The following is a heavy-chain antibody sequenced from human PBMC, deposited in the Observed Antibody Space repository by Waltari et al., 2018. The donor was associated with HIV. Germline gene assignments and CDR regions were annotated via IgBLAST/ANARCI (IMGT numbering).Heavy chain of an antibody. J-gene: IGHJ6*02. V-gene: IGHV3-33*01. D-gene: IGHD3-3*01. CDR1: GFAFSTYG. Sequence: QAQLVESGGGVVQPGRSLRLSCEASGFAFSTYGMYWVRQAPGKGLEWVAVIWDDGSKKDYGDSVKGRVTISRDKSKNTVYLQMTSLRADDTGIYYCAGGRTAFGVVTGAPLGVDVWGQGTTVTVSS. CDR3: AGGRTAFGVVTGAPLGVDV. CDR2: IWDDGSKK.